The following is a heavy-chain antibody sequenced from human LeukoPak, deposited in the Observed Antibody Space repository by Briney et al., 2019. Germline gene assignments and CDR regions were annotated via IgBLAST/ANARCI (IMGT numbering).Heavy chain of an antibody. CDR3: ASDVYSQDLFDP. J-gene: IGHJ5*02. D-gene: IGHD6-13*01. Sequence: GGSLRLSCAASGFTFSSYSMNWVRQAPGKELEWVSSISSSSSYICYADSVKGRFTISRDNAKNSLYLQMNSLRAEDTAVYYCASDVYSQDLFDPWGQGTLVTVSS. CDR2: ISSSSSYI. CDR1: GFTFSSYS. V-gene: IGHV3-21*01.